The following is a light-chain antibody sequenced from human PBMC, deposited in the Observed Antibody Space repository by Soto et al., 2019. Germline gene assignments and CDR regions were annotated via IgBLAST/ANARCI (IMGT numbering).Light chain of an antibody. CDR1: TSDVGGYHY. CDR2: EIS. V-gene: IGLV2-14*01. CDR3: SSYTSSSTLV. J-gene: IGLJ1*01. Sequence: QSALTQPGSVSGSPGQSVTISCTGTTSDVGGYHYVSWYQHHPGKAPKLMIYEISTRPSGVSDRFSGSKSGNTASLTISGLQAEDEADYYCSSYTSSSTLVFGTGTKVTVL.